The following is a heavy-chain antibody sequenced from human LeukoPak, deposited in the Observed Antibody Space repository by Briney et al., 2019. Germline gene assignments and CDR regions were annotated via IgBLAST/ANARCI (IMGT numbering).Heavy chain of an antibody. J-gene: IGHJ4*02. D-gene: IGHD6-19*01. CDR1: GFTFSSYA. V-gene: IGHV3-23*01. CDR3: AKGTAVANFDY. Sequence: GGALRLSCAASGFTFSSYAMSWVRQAPGKGLEWVSAISGSGGSTYYADSVKGRFTISRDNSKNTLYLQMNSLRAEDTAVCYCAKGTAVANFDYWGQGTLVTVSS. CDR2: ISGSGGST.